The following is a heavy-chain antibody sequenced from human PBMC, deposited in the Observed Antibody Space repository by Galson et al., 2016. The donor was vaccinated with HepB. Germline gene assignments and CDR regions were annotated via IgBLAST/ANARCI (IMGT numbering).Heavy chain of an antibody. CDR2: DSMDGRRK. Sequence: LRLSCAASGFTFSNRGMHWVRQAPGKGLEWVAADSMDGRRKFYADSVKGRFTISRDNYNNMLYLQMSSLRPDDTAVYYCAKRHEYCPPVGCSVDSWGQGTLVSVSS. J-gene: IGHJ4*02. CDR1: GFTFSNRG. V-gene: IGHV3-30*18. CDR3: AKRHEYCPPVGCSVDS. D-gene: IGHD2/OR15-2a*01.